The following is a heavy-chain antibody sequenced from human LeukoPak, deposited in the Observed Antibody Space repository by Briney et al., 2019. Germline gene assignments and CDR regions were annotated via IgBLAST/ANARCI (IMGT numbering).Heavy chain of an antibody. V-gene: IGHV3-23*01. J-gene: IGHJ4*02. D-gene: IGHD2-21*02. CDR3: ARAVTVVTRGGLVFDY. CDR2: ISDSGHDT. CDR1: GFTFPNYD. Sequence: GGSLRLSCAASGFTFPNYDMSWVRQAPGKGLEWVSTISDSGHDTSYADSVKGRFTISRDNAKNSLFLQMNSLRDEDTSVYYCARAVTVVTRGGLVFDYWGQGTLVTVSS.